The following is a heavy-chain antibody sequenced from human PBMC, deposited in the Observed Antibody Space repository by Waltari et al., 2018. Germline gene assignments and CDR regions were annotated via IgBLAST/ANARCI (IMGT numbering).Heavy chain of an antibody. CDR3: AMILVVPAVPTDDY. J-gene: IGHJ4*02. Sequence: QVQLVQSGAEVKQPGASVKVSRKASVSPFPRPFLPLCRQAPGQGLEWMGRINPSSGDTNYAQKFQGRVTMTRDTSISAAYMELSRLTSDDTAIYYCAMILVVPAVPTDDYWGQGTLVTVSS. D-gene: IGHD2-2*01. V-gene: IGHV1-2*06. CDR1: VSPFPRPF. CDR2: INPSSGDT.